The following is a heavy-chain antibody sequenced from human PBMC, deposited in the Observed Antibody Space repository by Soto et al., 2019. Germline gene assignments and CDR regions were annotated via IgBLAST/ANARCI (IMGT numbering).Heavy chain of an antibody. CDR2: ISGSGGST. CDR1: GFTFSSYA. Sequence: EVQLLESGGGLVQPGGSLRLSCAASGFTFSSYAMSWVRQAPGKGLEWVSAISGSGGSTYYADSVKGRFTISRDNSKNALYLQMNSLRGEDMAVYYCAKDDILTGGGCYWGQGTLVTVSS. D-gene: IGHD3-9*01. V-gene: IGHV3-23*01. CDR3: AKDDILTGGGCY. J-gene: IGHJ4*02.